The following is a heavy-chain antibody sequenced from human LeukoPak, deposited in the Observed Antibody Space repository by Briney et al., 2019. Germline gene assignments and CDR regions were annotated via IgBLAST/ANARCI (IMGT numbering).Heavy chain of an antibody. CDR2: VNPRNGGT. Sequence: ASVKVSCKATGYDFTGYYVHWVRQAPGHGFEWMGWVNPRNGGTHYAQNFQGRVTITGDTSITTAYMELGSLTSDDTAVYYCATGLQYGLWGVPYFYYMHAWGKGTTVTVSS. D-gene: IGHD3-10*01. CDR1: GYDFTGYY. V-gene: IGHV1-2*02. CDR3: ATGLQYGLWGVPYFYYMHA. J-gene: IGHJ6*03.